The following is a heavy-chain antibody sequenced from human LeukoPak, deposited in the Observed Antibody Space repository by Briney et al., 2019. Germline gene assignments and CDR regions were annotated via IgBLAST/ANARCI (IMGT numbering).Heavy chain of an antibody. CDR1: GGSISSYY. Sequence: SETLSLTCTVSGGSISSYYWSWPRQPPGKGLEWIGYIYYSGTTNYNPSLKSRVTISVDTSKNQFSLKLSSVTAADTAVYYCARGDPHYYYGVDVWGQGTTVTVSS. CDR2: IYYSGTT. CDR3: ARGDPHYYYGVDV. V-gene: IGHV4-59*01. J-gene: IGHJ6*02.